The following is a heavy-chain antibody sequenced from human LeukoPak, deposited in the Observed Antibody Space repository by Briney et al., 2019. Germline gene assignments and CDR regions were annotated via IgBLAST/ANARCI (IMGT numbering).Heavy chain of an antibody. CDR1: GGSISGYF. Sequence: SETLSLTCSVSGGSISGYFWSWIRQPPGKGLEWIGYISYSGSTDYNPSLESRVTISVDTSRNQFSVKLKSVTAADTAVYYCARSEAPTIRGIIMLNWVDPWGQGTLVTVSS. V-gene: IGHV4-59*01. J-gene: IGHJ5*02. CDR2: ISYSGST. CDR3: ARSEAPTIRGIIMLNWVDP. D-gene: IGHD3-10*01.